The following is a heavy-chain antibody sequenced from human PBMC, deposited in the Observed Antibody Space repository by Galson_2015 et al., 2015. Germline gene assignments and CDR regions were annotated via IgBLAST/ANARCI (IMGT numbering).Heavy chain of an antibody. CDR3: AMSTIPSYFDY. D-gene: IGHD5/OR15-5a*01. Sequence: SLRLSCAASGFTFSSYAMSWVRQAPGKGLEWVSAISGSGGSTYYADFVKGRFTISRDNSKNTLYLQMNSLRAEDTAVYYCAMSTIPSYFDYWGQGTLVTVSS. CDR2: ISGSGGST. J-gene: IGHJ4*02. CDR1: GFTFSSYA. V-gene: IGHV3-23*01.